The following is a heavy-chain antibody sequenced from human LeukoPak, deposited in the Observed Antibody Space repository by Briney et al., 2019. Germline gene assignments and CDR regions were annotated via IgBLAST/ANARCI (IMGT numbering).Heavy chain of an antibody. J-gene: IGHJ6*02. D-gene: IGHD2-2*01. CDR1: GFTFSSYG. Sequence: SGGSLRLSCAASGFTFSSYGMHWVRQAPGKGLEWVAVISYDGSNKYYADSVKGRFTISRDNSKNTLYLQMNSLRAEDTAVYYCAREATLYCSSTSCYFDGMDVWGQGTTVTVSS. V-gene: IGHV3-30*03. CDR3: AREATLYCSSTSCYFDGMDV. CDR2: ISYDGSNK.